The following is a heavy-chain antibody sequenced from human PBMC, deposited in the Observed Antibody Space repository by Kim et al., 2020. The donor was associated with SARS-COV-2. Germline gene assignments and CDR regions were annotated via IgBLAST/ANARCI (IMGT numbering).Heavy chain of an antibody. CDR3: ARGPKVKYSSPARGSYYYYGMDV. CDR2: INHSGST. Sequence: SETLSLTCAVYGGSFSGYYWSWIRQPPGKGLEWIGKINHSGSTNYNPSLKSRVTISVDTSKNQFSLKLSSVTAADTAVYYCARGPKVKYSSPARGSYYYYGMDVWGQGTTVTVSS. J-gene: IGHJ6*02. D-gene: IGHD6-6*01. V-gene: IGHV4-34*01. CDR1: GGSFSGYY.